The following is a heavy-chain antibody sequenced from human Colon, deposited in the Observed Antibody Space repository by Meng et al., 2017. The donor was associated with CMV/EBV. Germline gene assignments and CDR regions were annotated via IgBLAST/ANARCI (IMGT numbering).Heavy chain of an antibody. CDR2: ISSSSDYI. CDR3: ARGDCDGGGCVKLWVFDY. CDR1: FTFRTSH. J-gene: IGHJ4*02. D-gene: IGHD2-21*01. V-gene: IGHV3-21*01. Sequence: FTFRTSHMHWVRQAPGEGLEWVAYISSSSDYIYYADSVKGRFTISRDNAKKSLYLQMSNLRAEDTAVYYCARGDCDGGGCVKLWVFDYWGLGTLVTVSS.